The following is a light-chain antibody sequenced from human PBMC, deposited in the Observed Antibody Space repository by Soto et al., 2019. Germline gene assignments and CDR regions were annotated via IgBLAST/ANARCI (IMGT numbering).Light chain of an antibody. Sequence: DIQMTQSPSTLSASVGDRVTITCRASQTISSSLAWYQQKPGKAPNLLIYKASSLESGVPSRFSGSGSGTEVTLTISSVQPEDFATYYCQRYSNFWTFGQGTKVEIK. CDR1: QTISSS. V-gene: IGKV1-5*03. J-gene: IGKJ1*01. CDR3: QRYSNFWT. CDR2: KAS.